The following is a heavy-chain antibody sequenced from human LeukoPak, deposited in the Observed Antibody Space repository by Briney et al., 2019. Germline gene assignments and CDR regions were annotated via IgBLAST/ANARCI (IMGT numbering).Heavy chain of an antibody. D-gene: IGHD2-15*01. J-gene: IGHJ5*02. Sequence: SETLSLTCAVYGGSFSDHYWSWFRQPPGEGLEWIGEINPRGSTIYNPSLKSRVTISVDTSKNQFSLNLSSVTAADTAVYYCAREPGYCSGGSCYGGWFDPWGQGTLVTVSS. CDR2: INPRGST. CDR1: GGSFSDHY. CDR3: AREPGYCSGGSCYGGWFDP. V-gene: IGHV4-34*01.